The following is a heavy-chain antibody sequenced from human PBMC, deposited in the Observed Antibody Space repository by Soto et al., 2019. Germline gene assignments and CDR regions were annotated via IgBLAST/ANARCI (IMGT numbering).Heavy chain of an antibody. CDR1: GFAFSNSA. CDR2: ISKSGGTT. CDR3: AKESEGYGGN. V-gene: IGHV3-23*01. J-gene: IGHJ4*02. D-gene: IGHD2-15*01. Sequence: PGGSLRLSCAASGFAFSNSAMAWVRQASGKGLEWVSLISKSGGTTYYADSVKGRFTISRDNSRNTLYLQMNSLRAEDTAVYSCAKESEGYGGNWGQGTPVTVSS.